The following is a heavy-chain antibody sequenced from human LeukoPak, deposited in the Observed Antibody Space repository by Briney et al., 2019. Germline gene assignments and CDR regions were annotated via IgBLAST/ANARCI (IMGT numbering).Heavy chain of an antibody. J-gene: IGHJ4*02. CDR1: GFTFSSYS. CDR2: ISSSSSYI. CDR3: AGVFCSSTSCYKGNFDY. V-gene: IGHV3-21*01. Sequence: GGSLRLSCAAAGFTFSSYSMNWVRQAPGKGLESVSSISSSSSYIYYADSVKGRFTISRDNAKNSLYLQMNSLRAEDTAVYYCAGVFCSSTSCYKGNFDYWGQGTLVTVSS. D-gene: IGHD2-2*02.